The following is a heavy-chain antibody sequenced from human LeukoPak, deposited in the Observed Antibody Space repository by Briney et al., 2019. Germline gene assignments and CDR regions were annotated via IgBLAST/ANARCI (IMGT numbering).Heavy chain of an antibody. CDR2: INPNSGGT. D-gene: IGHD4-17*01. CDR1: GYTFTGYY. CDR3: ARIDDYGDPKGY. Sequence: ASVKVSCKAFGYTFTGYYMHWVRQAPGQGLEWMGWINPNSGGTNYAQKFQGRVTMTRDTSISTAYMELSRLRSDDTAVYYCARIDDYGDPKGYWGQGTLVTVSS. J-gene: IGHJ4*02. V-gene: IGHV1-2*02.